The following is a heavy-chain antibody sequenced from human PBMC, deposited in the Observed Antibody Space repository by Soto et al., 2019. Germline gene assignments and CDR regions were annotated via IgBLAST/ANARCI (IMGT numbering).Heavy chain of an antibody. V-gene: IGHV4-30-4*01. CDR3: ARDYYDSSGYYLRDNWFDP. CDR2: IYYSGST. Sequence: ASETLSLTCTVSGGSISSGDYYWSWIRQPPGKGLEWIGYIYYSGSTYYNPSLKSRVTISVDTSKNQFSLKLSSVTAADTAVYYCARDYYDSSGYYLRDNWFDPWGQGTLVTVSS. J-gene: IGHJ5*02. CDR1: GGSISSGDYY. D-gene: IGHD3-22*01.